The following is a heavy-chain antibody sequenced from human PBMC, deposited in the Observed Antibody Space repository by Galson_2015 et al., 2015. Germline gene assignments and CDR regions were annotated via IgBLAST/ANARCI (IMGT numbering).Heavy chain of an antibody. V-gene: IGHV3-9*01. CDR2: ISWNSGSI. CDR3: AKGVTAMVLYYYGMDV. J-gene: IGHJ6*02. Sequence: SLRLSCAASGFTFDDYAMHWVRQAPGKGLEWVSGISWNSGSIGYADSVKGRFTISRDNAKNSLYLQMNSLRAEDTALYYCAKGVTAMVLYYYGMDVWGQGTTVTVSS. D-gene: IGHD5-18*01. CDR1: GFTFDDYA.